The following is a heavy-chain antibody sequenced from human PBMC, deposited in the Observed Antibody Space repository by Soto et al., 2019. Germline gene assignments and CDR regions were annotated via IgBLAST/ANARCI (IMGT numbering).Heavy chain of an antibody. V-gene: IGHV4-39*01. Sequence: QLQLQESGPGLVKPSETLSLTCTVSGGSISSIGYYWGWIRQPPGKGLEWIGSIYYSGSSYYNPSLKSRVTIFVDMSKNQFSLKLSSVTAADTAVYYCARIRGYSYGGFDYWGQGTLVTISS. D-gene: IGHD5-18*01. CDR1: GGSISSIGYY. CDR2: IYYSGSS. J-gene: IGHJ4*02. CDR3: ARIRGYSYGGFDY.